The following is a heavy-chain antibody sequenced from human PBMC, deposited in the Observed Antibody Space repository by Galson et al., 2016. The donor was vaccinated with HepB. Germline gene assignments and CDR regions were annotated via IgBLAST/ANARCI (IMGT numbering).Heavy chain of an antibody. D-gene: IGHD1-26*01. CDR1: GFTFSRSC. V-gene: IGHV3-74*01. Sequence: SLRLSCAASGFTFSRSCMHWVRQAPGKGLVWVSRINDDGSRTTYADSVKGRFTISRDNAKNTLYLQMNSLRAEDPAVYYCASASGSNVHFDSWGQGTLVTSPQ. CDR3: ASASGSNVHFDS. J-gene: IGHJ4*02. CDR2: INDDGSRT.